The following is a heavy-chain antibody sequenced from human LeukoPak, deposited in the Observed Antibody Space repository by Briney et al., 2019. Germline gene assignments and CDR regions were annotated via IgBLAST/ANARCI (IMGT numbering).Heavy chain of an antibody. D-gene: IGHD6-6*01. V-gene: IGHV1-2*02. CDR2: INPNSGGT. Sequence: ASVKVSCKASGYTFTGYYMHWVRQAPGQGLGWMGWINPNSGGTNYAQKFQGRVTMTRDTSISTAYMELSRLRSDDTAVYYCARGEYSSSSVDYWGQGTLVTVSS. J-gene: IGHJ4*02. CDR3: ARGEYSSSSVDY. CDR1: GYTFTGYY.